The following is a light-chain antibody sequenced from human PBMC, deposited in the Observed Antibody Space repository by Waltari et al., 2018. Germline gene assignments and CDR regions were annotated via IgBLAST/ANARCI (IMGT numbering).Light chain of an antibody. CDR3: QQYGGSPTYT. CDR2: GAS. J-gene: IGKJ2*01. CDR1: QSVSSSY. Sequence: EIVLTQSPGTLSLSPGERATLSCRASQSVSSSYLAWYQPKPGQATRVLIYGASIRATGIPDRFSGSGSGTDFTLTISRLEPEDFALYFCQQYGGSPTYTFGQGTKLEI. V-gene: IGKV3-20*01.